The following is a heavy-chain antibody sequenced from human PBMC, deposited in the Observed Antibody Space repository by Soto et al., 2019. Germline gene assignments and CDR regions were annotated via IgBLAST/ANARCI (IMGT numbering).Heavy chain of an antibody. CDR3: ARGGFGPSWNAFDL. CDR1: GFTFSGYE. D-gene: IGHD2-2*01. CDR2: ISSSGGTM. V-gene: IGHV3-48*03. J-gene: IGHJ3*01. Sequence: GGSLRLSCAASGFTFSGYEMNWVRQAPGKGLEWISYISSSGGTMYYTDSVKGRFTISRDNAKNSLYLQMNSLRAEDTALYYCARGGFGPSWNAFDLWGQGTMVTVSS.